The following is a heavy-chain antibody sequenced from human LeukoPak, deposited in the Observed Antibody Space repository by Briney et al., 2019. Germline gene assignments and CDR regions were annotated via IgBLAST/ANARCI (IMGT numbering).Heavy chain of an antibody. CDR3: ARRGYCSGGSCYSGAFDI. D-gene: IGHD2-15*01. V-gene: IGHV4-59*08. CDR1: GGSISSYY. J-gene: IGHJ3*02. CDR2: IYYSGST. Sequence: PSETLSPTCTVSGGSISSYYWSWIRQPPGKGLEWIGYIYYSGSTNYNPSLTSRVTISVDTSKDQFSLKLSSVTAADTAVYYCARRGYCSGGSCYSGAFDIWGQGTMVTVSS.